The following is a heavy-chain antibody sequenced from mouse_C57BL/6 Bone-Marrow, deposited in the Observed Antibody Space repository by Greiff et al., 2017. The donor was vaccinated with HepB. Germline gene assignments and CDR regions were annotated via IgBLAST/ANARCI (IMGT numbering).Heavy chain of an antibody. CDR3: ARRGTTVVARDWFAD. V-gene: IGHV1-64*01. Sequence: QVQLKQPGAELVKPGASVKLSCKASGYTFTSYWMHWVKQRPGQGLEWIGMIHPHSGSTNYNEKFKSKATLTVDKSSSTAYMQLSSLTSEDSAVYYCARRGTTVVARDWFADWGQGTLVTVAA. CDR2: IHPHSGST. J-gene: IGHJ3*01. D-gene: IGHD1-1*01. CDR1: GYTFTSYW.